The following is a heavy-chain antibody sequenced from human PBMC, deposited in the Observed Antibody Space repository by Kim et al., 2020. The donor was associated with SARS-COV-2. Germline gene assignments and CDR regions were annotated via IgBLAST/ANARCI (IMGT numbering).Heavy chain of an antibody. Sequence: LKSRVNISVDTSKNQFSLKLSAVTAADTAVYYCARQVRGGMVVAAPHYFDYWGQGTLVTVSS. D-gene: IGHD2-15*01. J-gene: IGHJ4*02. V-gene: IGHV4-39*01. CDR3: ARQVRGGMVVAAPHYFDY.